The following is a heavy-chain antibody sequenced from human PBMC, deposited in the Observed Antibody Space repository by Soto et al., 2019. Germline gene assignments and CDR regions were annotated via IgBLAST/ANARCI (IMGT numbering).Heavy chain of an antibody. V-gene: IGHV3-30*18. CDR3: AKDHQYDSPYFDI. CDR2: ISYDGSNK. D-gene: IGHD3-22*01. J-gene: IGHJ3*02. Sequence: QPGGSMGLCCAACGFTFSSYGMHWVRQAPGKGLEWVAVISYDGSNKYYADSVKGRFTISRDNSKNTLYLQMNSLRAEDTAVYYCAKDHQYDSPYFDIWGQGTMVTVSS. CDR1: GFTFSSYG.